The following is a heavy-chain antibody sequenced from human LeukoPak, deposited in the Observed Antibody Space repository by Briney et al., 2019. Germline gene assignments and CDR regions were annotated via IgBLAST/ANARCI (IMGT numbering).Heavy chain of an antibody. Sequence: ASVKVSCKASGYTFTSYGISWVRQAPGQGLEWMGWISAYNGNTNYAQKLQGRVTMTTDTSTSTAYMELRSLRSDDTAVYYCARGSSSWWNYYYYMDVWGKGTTVTVSS. D-gene: IGHD6-13*01. CDR2: ISAYNGNT. CDR1: GYTFTSYG. J-gene: IGHJ6*03. V-gene: IGHV1-18*01. CDR3: ARGSSSWWNYYYYMDV.